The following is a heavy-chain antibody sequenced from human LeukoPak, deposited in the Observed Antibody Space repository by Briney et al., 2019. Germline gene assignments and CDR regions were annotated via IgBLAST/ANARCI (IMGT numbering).Heavy chain of an antibody. Sequence: ASVKVSCKASGYTLTSYDINWVRQATGQGLEWMGWMNPNSGRTGYAQNFQGRITITRNTSISTAYMELSSLRSEDTAVYYCTRETSTRYFDYWGQGTLVTVSS. CDR1: GYTLTSYD. V-gene: IGHV1-8*01. CDR3: TRETSTRYFDY. J-gene: IGHJ4*02. CDR2: MNPNSGRT.